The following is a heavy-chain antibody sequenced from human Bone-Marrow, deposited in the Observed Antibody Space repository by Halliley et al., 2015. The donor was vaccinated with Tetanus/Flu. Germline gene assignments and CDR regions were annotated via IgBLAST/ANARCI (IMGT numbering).Heavy chain of an antibody. CDR2: ISPHNGNT. Sequence: QLVQSGAEVKKPGASVKVSCKASGYSFTSYGISWVRQAPGQGLEWMGWISPHNGNTKYAQKFQGRVTMTTDTSTSTAYMELRSLISDDTAVYYCARDKGVITAFDYWGQGTLVTVSS. CDR3: ARDKGVITAFDY. V-gene: IGHV1-18*01. J-gene: IGHJ4*02. D-gene: IGHD3-22*01. CDR1: GYSFTSYG.